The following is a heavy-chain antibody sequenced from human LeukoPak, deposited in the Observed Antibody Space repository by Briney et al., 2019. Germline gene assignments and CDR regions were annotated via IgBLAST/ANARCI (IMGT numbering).Heavy chain of an antibody. Sequence: PSETLSLTCTVSGGSISSNSYYWGWIRQPPGRGLEWIGSIYYSGSTYYNPSLKTRVTISVDTSKNQFSLKLSSVTAAETAVYYCATHRGYFRSFDIWGQGTMVTVSS. CDR1: GGSISSNSYY. D-gene: IGHD2-15*01. V-gene: IGHV4-39*01. J-gene: IGHJ3*02. CDR3: ATHRGYFRSFDI. CDR2: IYYSGST.